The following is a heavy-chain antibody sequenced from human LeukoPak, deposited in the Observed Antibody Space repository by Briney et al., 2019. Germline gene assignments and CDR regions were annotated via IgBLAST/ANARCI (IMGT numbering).Heavy chain of an antibody. CDR2: IYYSGST. CDR1: GGSISSYY. D-gene: IGHD3-22*01. J-gene: IGHJ4*02. V-gene: IGHV4-59*01. CDR3: AAAPYDSSGLDY. Sequence: SETLSLTCTVSGGSISSYYWSWIRHPPGKGLEWIGYIYYSGSTNYNPSLKSRVTISVDTSKNQFSLKLSSVTAADTAVYYCAAAPYDSSGLDYWGQGTLVTVSS.